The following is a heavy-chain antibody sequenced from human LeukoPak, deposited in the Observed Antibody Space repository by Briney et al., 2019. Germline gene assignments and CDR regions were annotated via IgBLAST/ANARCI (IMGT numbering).Heavy chain of an antibody. V-gene: IGHV3-23*01. CDR2: IGGSNGIT. J-gene: IGHJ4*02. CDR1: RFTFNSYA. Sequence: HPGGSLRLSCAASRFTFNSYAMSWVRQAPGKGLEWVSVIGGSNGITFYVGSVKGRFTISRDNSKNTLYLQMNSLRAGDTAVYYCAKVFASRKGKYYYDSSGYFDYWGQGTLVTVSS. CDR3: AKVFASRKGKYYYDSSGYFDY. D-gene: IGHD3-22*01.